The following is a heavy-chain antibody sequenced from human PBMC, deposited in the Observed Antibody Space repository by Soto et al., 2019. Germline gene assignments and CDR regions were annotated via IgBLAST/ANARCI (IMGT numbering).Heavy chain of an antibody. CDR2: IYYSGST. V-gene: IGHV4-59*01. Sequence: ETLSLTCTVSGGSISNYYWSWIRQPPGKGLEWIGYIYYSGSTNYNPSLKSRVTISVDTSKNQFSLKLNSVTAADTAVYYCARVNYGNYYYYYGMDVWGQGTTVTVS. CDR1: GGSISNYY. D-gene: IGHD4-17*01. J-gene: IGHJ6*02. CDR3: ARVNYGNYYYYYGMDV.